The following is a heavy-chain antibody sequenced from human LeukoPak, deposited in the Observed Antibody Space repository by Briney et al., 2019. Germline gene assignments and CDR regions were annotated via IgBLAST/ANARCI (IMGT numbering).Heavy chain of an antibody. V-gene: IGHV3-23*01. Sequence: PGGSLRLSCAASGFTFSNYSMTWVRQAPGKGLEWVSSISGSDTSTYYADSVKGRFTISRDNSKNTLELQMDSLRAEDTAVYYCATVFKGSSLQDYWGQGTLVTVSS. CDR2: ISGSDTST. J-gene: IGHJ4*02. CDR3: ATVFKGSSLQDY. CDR1: GFTFSNYS. D-gene: IGHD1-26*01.